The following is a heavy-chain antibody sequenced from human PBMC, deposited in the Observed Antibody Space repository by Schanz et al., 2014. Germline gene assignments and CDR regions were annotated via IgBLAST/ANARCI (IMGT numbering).Heavy chain of an antibody. J-gene: IGHJ5*02. V-gene: IGHV1-69*08. D-gene: IGHD3-22*01. CDR3: AREVGLYDRGWFDP. CDR1: GGTFSSDT. CDR2: IVPIAGIT. Sequence: QVHLVQSGAEVKKPGSSVKVSCKASGGTFSSDTFSWVRQAPGQGLEWMGRIVPIAGITNYAQRFQGRVTSTADKSSDTADMELSSLRSEDTAVYYCAREVGLYDRGWFDPWGQGTLVTVSS.